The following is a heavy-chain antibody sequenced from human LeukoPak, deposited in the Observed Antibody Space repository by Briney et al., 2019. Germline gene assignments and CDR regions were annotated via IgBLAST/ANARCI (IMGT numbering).Heavy chain of an antibody. CDR3: ARFYGSGSYSGYYYDMDV. J-gene: IGHJ6*02. Sequence: GASVKVSCKASGYTFTSYAMHWVRQAPGQRLEWMGWINAGNGNTKYSQKFQGRVTITRDTSASTAYMELSSLRSEDTAVYYCARFYGSGSYSGYYYDMDVWGQGTTVTVSS. CDR2: INAGNGNT. D-gene: IGHD3-10*01. V-gene: IGHV1-3*01. CDR1: GYTFTSYA.